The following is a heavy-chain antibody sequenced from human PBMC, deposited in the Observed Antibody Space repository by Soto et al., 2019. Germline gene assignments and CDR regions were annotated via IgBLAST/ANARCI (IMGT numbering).Heavy chain of an antibody. J-gene: IGHJ4*02. Sequence: VGSLRLSCAASGFTFSSYEMNWVRQAPGKGLEWVSYISSSGSTIYYADSVKGRFTISRDNAKNTLYLQMNSLRAEDTAVYYCVRDAGLGNYGFAYWGQGTLVTVSS. V-gene: IGHV3-48*03. CDR1: GFTFSSYE. CDR3: VRDAGLGNYGFAY. CDR2: ISSSGSTI. D-gene: IGHD3-10*01.